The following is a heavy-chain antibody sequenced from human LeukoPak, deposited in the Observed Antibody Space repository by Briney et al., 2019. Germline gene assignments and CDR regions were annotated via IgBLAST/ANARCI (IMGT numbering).Heavy chain of an antibody. Sequence: SETLSLTCSVSGDSVSRSDSYWDWIRQPPGKGLEWIGTIYYSGRTYYSPSLRSRVTMSVDPSKNQFSLKLSSVTAADTAVYYCARHNREYYYDSSGPNWFDPWGQGTLVTVSS. CDR1: GDSVSRSDSY. CDR3: ARHNREYYYDSSGPNWFDP. CDR2: IYYSGRT. J-gene: IGHJ5*02. D-gene: IGHD3-22*01. V-gene: IGHV4-39*01.